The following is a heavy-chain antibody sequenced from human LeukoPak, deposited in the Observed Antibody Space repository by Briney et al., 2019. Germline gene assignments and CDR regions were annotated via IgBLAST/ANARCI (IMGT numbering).Heavy chain of an antibody. D-gene: IGHD6-13*01. CDR1: GYTFTGYY. V-gene: IGHV1-2*02. J-gene: IGHJ5*02. CDR3: ARGSRAAAATRWFDP. Sequence: ASVKVSCKASGYTFTGYYMHWVRQAPGQGLEWMGWINPNSGGTNYAQKFQGRVTMTRDTSISTAYMELSRLRSDDTAVYYCARGSRAAAATRWFDPWGQGTLVTVSS. CDR2: INPNSGGT.